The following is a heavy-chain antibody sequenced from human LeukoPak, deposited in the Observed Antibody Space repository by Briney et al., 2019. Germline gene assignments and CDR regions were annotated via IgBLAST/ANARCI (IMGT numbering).Heavy chain of an antibody. CDR3: ARGGGADIVVVPAADDAFDI. D-gene: IGHD2-2*01. J-gene: IGHJ3*02. CDR1: GGSISSGGYY. V-gene: IGHV4-31*03. Sequence: PSETLSLTCTVSGGSISSGGYYWSWIRQHPGKGLEWIGYIYYSGSTYYNPSLKSRVTISVDTSKNQFSLKLSSVTAADTAVYYCARGGGADIVVVPAADDAFDIWGQGTMVTVSS. CDR2: IYYSGST.